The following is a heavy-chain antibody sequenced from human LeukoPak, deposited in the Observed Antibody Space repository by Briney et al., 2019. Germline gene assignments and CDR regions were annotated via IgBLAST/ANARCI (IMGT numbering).Heavy chain of an antibody. V-gene: IGHV3-9*01. Sequence: GGSLRLSCAATGFTFKDYGMHWVRQPPGKGLEWVSSINWNGGGTDYADSVKGRFTISRDNAKNSLYLQLSSLRPEDTALYYWAKHKGTTNKYSFLGLDVWGQGTTVTVSS. D-gene: IGHD1-26*01. CDR1: GFTFKDYG. CDR2: INWNGGGT. J-gene: IGHJ6*02. CDR3: AKHKGTTNKYSFLGLDV.